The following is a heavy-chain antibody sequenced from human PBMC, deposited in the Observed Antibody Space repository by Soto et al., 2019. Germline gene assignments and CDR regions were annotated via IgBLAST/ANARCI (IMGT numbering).Heavy chain of an antibody. D-gene: IGHD2-2*01. J-gene: IGHJ5*02. CDR2: MNPNSGNT. CDR1: GYTFTSND. V-gene: IGHV1-8*01. CDR3: ARGFSTFDQNWFVP. Sequence: QVQLVQSGAEVKKPGASVKVSCKTSGYTFTSNDINWVRQASGQGLEWMGWMNPNSGNTGYAQKFQGRVTMTRNTSINTAYMELDSLTSEDTAVYYCARGFSTFDQNWFVPWGLGTLVTVSS.